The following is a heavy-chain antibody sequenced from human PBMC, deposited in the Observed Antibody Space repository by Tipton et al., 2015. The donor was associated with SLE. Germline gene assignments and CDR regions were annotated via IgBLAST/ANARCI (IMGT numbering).Heavy chain of an antibody. J-gene: IGHJ3*02. CDR2: IHYTVST. D-gene: IGHD5-12*01. V-gene: IGHV4-61*01. CDR1: GGSVSSNPHY. CDR3: ASSLIVADAGDAFDI. Sequence: TLSLTCTVSGGSVSSNPHYWSWIRQPPGKGLEWIGDIHYTVSTNYNPSLNSRVTISVDTSKNQFSLKLSSVTAADTAVYYCASSLIVADAGDAFDIWGQGTMVTVSS.